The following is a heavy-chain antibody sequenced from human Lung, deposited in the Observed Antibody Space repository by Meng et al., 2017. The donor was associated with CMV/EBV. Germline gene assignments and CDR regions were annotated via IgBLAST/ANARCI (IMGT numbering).Heavy chain of an antibody. V-gene: IGHV4-4*02. CDR2: IPHRGSS. CDR3: LRRSGGSV. J-gene: IGHJ1*01. D-gene: IGHD3-10*01. CDR1: GDSIPNNNW. Sequence: APALWNPSGPRPLTCVVLGDSIPNNNWCAWVRPPPGKGLELIGEIPHRGSSAYNPSLKSRVSMSIDKSKNQFSLKLTSVTAADTAVYHCLRRSGGSVWGQGTLVTVSS.